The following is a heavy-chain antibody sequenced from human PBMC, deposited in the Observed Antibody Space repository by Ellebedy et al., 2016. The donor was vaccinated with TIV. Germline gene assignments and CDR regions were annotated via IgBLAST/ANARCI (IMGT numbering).Heavy chain of an antibody. J-gene: IGHJ4*02. CDR2: ITLRGDT. CDR1: GFTFSSHA. CDR3: AKASPYGTGWYGANDY. V-gene: IGHV3-23*01. Sequence: GESLKISXTASGFTFSSHAMSWVRQAPGKGLEWVSAITLRGDTHYAESVRGRFTVSRDNSKNSLFLQINSLRADDAAVYYCAKASPYGTGWYGANDYWGQGTLVTVSS. D-gene: IGHD6-13*01.